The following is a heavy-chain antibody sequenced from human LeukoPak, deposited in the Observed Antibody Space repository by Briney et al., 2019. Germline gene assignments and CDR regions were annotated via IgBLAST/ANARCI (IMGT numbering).Heavy chain of an antibody. D-gene: IGHD3-10*01. J-gene: IGHJ6*02. V-gene: IGHV4-59*01. CDR2: IYYSGST. CDR3: ARGLVMAVLLWFGSASGGMDV. Sequence: SETLSLTCTVSGGSISSYYWSWIRQPPGKGLEWIGYIYYSGSTNYNPSLKSRVTISVDTSKNQFSLKLSSVTAADTAVYYCARGLVMAVLLWFGSASGGMDVWGQGTTVTASS. CDR1: GGSISSYY.